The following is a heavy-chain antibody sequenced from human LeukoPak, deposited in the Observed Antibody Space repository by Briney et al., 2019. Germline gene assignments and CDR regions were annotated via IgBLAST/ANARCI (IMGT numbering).Heavy chain of an antibody. CDR1: GYTFTGYY. CDR3: ARDRTTVTTGYYGMDV. J-gene: IGHJ6*02. Sequence: ASVKVSCKASGYTFTGYYMHWVRQAPGQGLEWMGWINPNTGVTNYAQKFQGRVTLTRDTSIVTAYMELTRLRSDDTAVYYCARDRTTVTTGYYGMDVWGQGTTVTVSS. V-gene: IGHV1-2*02. D-gene: IGHD4-17*01. CDR2: INPNTGVT.